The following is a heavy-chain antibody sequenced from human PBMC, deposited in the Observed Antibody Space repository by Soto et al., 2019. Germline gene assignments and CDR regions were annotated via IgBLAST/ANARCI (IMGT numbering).Heavy chain of an antibody. CDR1: GGSIRDYD. CDR2: IYYSGST. J-gene: IGHJ5*02. CDR3: ARAPIAAAGKIYWFDP. V-gene: IGHV4-31*11. Sequence: SETLSLTWAVSGGSIRDYDWIRSRKLPRKGLEWIGYIYYSGSTYYNPSLKSRVTISVDTSKNQFSLKLSSVTAADTAVYYCARAPIAAAGKIYWFDPWGQGTLVTVSS. D-gene: IGHD6-13*01.